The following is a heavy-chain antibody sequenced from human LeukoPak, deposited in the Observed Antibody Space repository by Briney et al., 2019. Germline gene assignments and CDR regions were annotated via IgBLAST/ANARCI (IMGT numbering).Heavy chain of an antibody. Sequence: GRSLRLSCAASGFTFSSYGMHWVRQAPGKGLEWVAVIWYDGSNKYYADSVKGRFTISRDNSKNTLYLQMNSLRAEDTAVYYCARGITIFGVEYRDAFDIWGQGTMVTVSS. CDR2: IWYDGSNK. J-gene: IGHJ3*02. CDR1: GFTFSSYG. D-gene: IGHD3-3*01. CDR3: ARGITIFGVEYRDAFDI. V-gene: IGHV3-33*01.